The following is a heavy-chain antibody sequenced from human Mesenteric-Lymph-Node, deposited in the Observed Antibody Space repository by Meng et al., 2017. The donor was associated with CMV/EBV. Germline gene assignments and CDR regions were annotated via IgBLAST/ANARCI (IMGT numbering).Heavy chain of an antibody. D-gene: IGHD3-3*01. J-gene: IGHJ6*02. Sequence: ASVKVSCKSSGFTFTGYYMHWLRQAPGQGLEWMGWISAYNGNTNYAQKLQGRVTMTTDTSTSTAYMELRSLRSDDTAVYYCARSVLSVELEWLPYYYYYYGMDVWGQGTTVTVSS. CDR2: ISAYNGNT. V-gene: IGHV1-18*01. CDR1: GFTFTGYY. CDR3: ARSVLSVELEWLPYYYYYYGMDV.